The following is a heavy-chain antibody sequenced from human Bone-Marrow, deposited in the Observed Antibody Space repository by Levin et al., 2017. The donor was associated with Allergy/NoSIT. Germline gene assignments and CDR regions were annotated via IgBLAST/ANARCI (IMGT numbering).Heavy chain of an antibody. Sequence: QAGGSLRLSCAASGFTVSSNHMNWVRQAPGKGLEWLSLLYTDGATYYADSVKGRFTVSRDTSKNTLYLQMNSLRPEDTAVYYCVRDLSTLVRGVIPDWGQGTLVTVSS. D-gene: IGHD3-10*01. CDR2: LYTDGAT. J-gene: IGHJ4*02. CDR3: VRDLSTLVRGVIPD. CDR1: GFTVSSNH. V-gene: IGHV3-66*01.